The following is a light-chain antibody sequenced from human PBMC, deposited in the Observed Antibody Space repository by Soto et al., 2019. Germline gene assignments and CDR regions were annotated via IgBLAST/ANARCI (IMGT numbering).Light chain of an antibody. Sequence: EIEMTQSPATLSVSPGERATLSCRASQSVSSNLAWYQQKPGQTHRLLVYGASTRATGVPVRFSGSGSRSDCNLSGNSLQSDDSGVYYCQQYNDLRPLTFGRGTKVYIK. CDR1: QSVSSN. CDR3: QQYNDLRPLT. J-gene: IGKJ4*01. CDR2: GAS. V-gene: IGKV3-15*01.